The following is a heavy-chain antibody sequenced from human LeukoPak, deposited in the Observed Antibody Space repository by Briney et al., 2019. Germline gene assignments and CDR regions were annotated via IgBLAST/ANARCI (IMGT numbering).Heavy chain of an antibody. CDR2: ISSSSSYI. CDR3: AREAFTSFDY. Sequence: GGSLRLSCAASGFTFSSYSMNWVRQAPGKGLEWVSSISSSSSYIYYADSVKGRFTISRDNAKNSLYLQMNSLRAEDAAVYYCAREAFTSFDYWGQGTLVTVSS. V-gene: IGHV3-21*01. CDR1: GFTFSSYS. J-gene: IGHJ4*02.